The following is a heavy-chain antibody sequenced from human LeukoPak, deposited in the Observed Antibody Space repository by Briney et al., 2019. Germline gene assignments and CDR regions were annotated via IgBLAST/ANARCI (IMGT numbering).Heavy chain of an antibody. D-gene: IGHD6-19*01. V-gene: IGHV4-39*01. J-gene: IGHJ4*02. CDR3: ARQTGAAGTIDH. CDR1: GGSIRSSSYY. CDR2: IYESGST. Sequence: SETLSLTCTVSGGSIRSSSYYWGWIRQPPGKGPEWIGSIYESGSTYYNPSLKSRVTVSVDTSKNQFSPKLSSVTAADTAVYYCARQTGAAGTIDHWGQGTLVTVSS.